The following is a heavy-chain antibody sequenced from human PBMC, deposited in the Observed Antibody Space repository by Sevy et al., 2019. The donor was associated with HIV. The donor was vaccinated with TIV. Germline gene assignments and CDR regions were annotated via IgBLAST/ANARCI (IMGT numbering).Heavy chain of an antibody. CDR2: ISSSSSYI. CDR1: GFTFSSYS. V-gene: IGHV3-21*01. CDR3: ARVERSGRSFYGMDV. Sequence: GGSLRLSCAASGFTFSSYSMNWVCQAPGKGLEWVSSISSSSSYIYYADSVKGRFTISRDNAKNSLYLQMNSLRAEDTAVYYCARVERSGRSFYGMDVWGQGTTVTVSS. D-gene: IGHD3-10*01. J-gene: IGHJ6*02.